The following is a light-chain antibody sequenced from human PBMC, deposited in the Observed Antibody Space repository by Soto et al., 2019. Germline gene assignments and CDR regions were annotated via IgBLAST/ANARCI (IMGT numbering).Light chain of an antibody. V-gene: IGKV3-15*01. CDR2: DTS. Sequence: EIVMTQSPGTVSVSPGERATLSCRASQSVNSNLAWYQQKSGQAPRLLIYDTSTRATGVPTRFSGSRSGAEFTLTINSLQSEDFAVYYCQPYNNWPLTFGGGTKVDI. CDR3: QPYNNWPLT. CDR1: QSVNSN. J-gene: IGKJ4*01.